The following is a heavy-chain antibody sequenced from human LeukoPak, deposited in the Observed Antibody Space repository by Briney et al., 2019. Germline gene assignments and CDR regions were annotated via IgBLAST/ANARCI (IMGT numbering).Heavy chain of an antibody. J-gene: IGHJ4*02. CDR2: INAGNGNT. Sequence: GASVKVSCKASGYPFISYVIHWVRQAPGQRLEWMGWINAGNGNTKYSQKFQGRVTITRDTSASTAYMELSSLRSEDTAVYYCARASGTALDYWGQGTLVTVSS. CDR1: GYPFISYV. CDR3: ARASGTALDY. D-gene: IGHD2-21*02. V-gene: IGHV1-3*01.